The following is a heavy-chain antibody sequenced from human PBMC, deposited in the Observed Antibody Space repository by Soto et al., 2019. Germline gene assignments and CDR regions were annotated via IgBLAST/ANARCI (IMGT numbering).Heavy chain of an antibody. Sequence: QVQLVQSGPEVKNPGASVRVSCVASGYAFTSYGVNWVRQAPGQGLEWMGWIAPHSGRTTYLPKFQGRVTMTADVSTNTAYIELRSLTSDDTGIYFCARAATGSYHSAYWGQGIVVTVSS. J-gene: IGHJ4*02. CDR1: GYAFTSYG. CDR2: IAPHSGRT. CDR3: ARAATGSYHSAY. D-gene: IGHD3-10*01. V-gene: IGHV1-18*04.